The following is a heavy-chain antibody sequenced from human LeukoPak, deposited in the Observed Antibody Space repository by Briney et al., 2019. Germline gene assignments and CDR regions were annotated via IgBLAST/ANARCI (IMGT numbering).Heavy chain of an antibody. CDR2: IYTTGIT. CDR1: GGSISSYY. CDR3: ARDGDYYDSSGYYLAY. Sequence: PSETLSLTCTVSGGSISSYYTSWIRQPPGKGLEWIGYIYTTGITNYNPSLKSRVAISVDTSKKQFCLKLSSVTAADTAVYYCARDGDYYDSSGYYLAYWGQGTLVTVSS. J-gene: IGHJ4*02. D-gene: IGHD3-22*01. V-gene: IGHV4-59*01.